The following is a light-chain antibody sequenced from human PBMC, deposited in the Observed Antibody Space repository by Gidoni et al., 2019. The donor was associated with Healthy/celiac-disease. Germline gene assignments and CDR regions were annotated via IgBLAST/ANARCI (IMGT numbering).Light chain of an antibody. Sequence: QSALTQPASVSGSPGQSLTISCTGSSSDIGDYDFVSWYQQHPGEAPQLVIYDVTNRPSGIPDRFSGFKSGNTASRTISGLQAEDEADYYCSSYSITAPVVFGGGTRLTGL. V-gene: IGLV2-14*03. CDR1: SSDIGDYDF. CDR2: DVT. J-gene: IGLJ3*02. CDR3: SSYSITAPVV.